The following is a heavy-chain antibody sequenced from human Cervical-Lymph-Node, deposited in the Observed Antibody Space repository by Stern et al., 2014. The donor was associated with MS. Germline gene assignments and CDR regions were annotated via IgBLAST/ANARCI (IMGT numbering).Heavy chain of an antibody. CDR1: GYSFTSYW. CDR3: ARQRYADPTGIGY. Sequence: EVQLVESGAEVKKPGESLKISCKGSGYSFTSYWIGWGRQMPGKGLEWMGIIYPGDSDTKYSPSFQGQVTMSADKSINTAYLQWSSLKASDTAIYYCARQRYADPTGIGYWGQGTLVTVSS. V-gene: IGHV5-51*01. CDR2: IYPGDSDT. D-gene: IGHD1-1*01. J-gene: IGHJ4*02.